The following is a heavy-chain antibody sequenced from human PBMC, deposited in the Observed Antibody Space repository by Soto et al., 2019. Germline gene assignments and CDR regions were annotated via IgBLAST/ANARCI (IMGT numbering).Heavy chain of an antibody. CDR3: AKSLGSGWYPDFDY. D-gene: IGHD6-19*01. CDR1: VFTFSIYA. CDR2: ISGSGGST. V-gene: IGHV3-23*01. J-gene: IGHJ4*02. Sequence: PRGSLLLACVSSVFTFSIYAMSWVRQAPGKGLDWVSAISGSGGSTYYADSVKGRFTISRDNSKNTLYLQMNSLRAEDTAVYYCAKSLGSGWYPDFDYWGQGTMVTVSS.